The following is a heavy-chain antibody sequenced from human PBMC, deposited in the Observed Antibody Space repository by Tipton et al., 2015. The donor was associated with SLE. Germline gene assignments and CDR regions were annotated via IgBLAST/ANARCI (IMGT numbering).Heavy chain of an antibody. J-gene: IGHJ4*02. V-gene: IGHV3-23*01. Sequence: SLRLSCAASGFTFSSYAMNWVRQAPGTGLDWVSSISGSGHSTCYANSVKGRFTIFRDNSKGTLYLQMISLRAEDTAVYYCARDPSGSGPDFDYWGQGTLVTVSS. D-gene: IGHD1-1*01. CDR1: GFTFSSYA. CDR3: ARDPSGSGPDFDY. CDR2: ISGSGHST.